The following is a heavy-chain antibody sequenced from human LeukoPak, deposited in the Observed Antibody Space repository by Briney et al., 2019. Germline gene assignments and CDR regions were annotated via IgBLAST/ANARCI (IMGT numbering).Heavy chain of an antibody. Sequence: ASVKVSCKASGYTFTGYYMHWIRQASGQGLEWVGWINPNSGGADYGQKFRGRVTMTRDTSISTAYMEVSRLRYDDTAIYYCARINYDAFDIWGQGTMVTVSS. J-gene: IGHJ3*02. CDR3: ARINYDAFDI. V-gene: IGHV1-2*02. D-gene: IGHD5-24*01. CDR1: GYTFTGYY. CDR2: INPNSGGA.